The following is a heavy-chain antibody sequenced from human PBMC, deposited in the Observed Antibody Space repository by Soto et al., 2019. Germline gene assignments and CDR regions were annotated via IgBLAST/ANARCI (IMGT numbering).Heavy chain of an antibody. CDR1: GYTFTSYD. D-gene: IGHD6-19*01. V-gene: IGHV1-8*01. CDR2: MNPNSGNT. J-gene: IGHJ5*02. CDR3: ARSRGSSSGWYFSWFDP. Sequence: ASVKVSCKASGYTFTSYDINWVRQATGQGLEWMGWMNPNSGNTGYAQKFQGRVTMTRNTSISTAYMELSSLRSEDTAVYYCARSRGSSSGWYFSWFDPWGQGTLVTGSS.